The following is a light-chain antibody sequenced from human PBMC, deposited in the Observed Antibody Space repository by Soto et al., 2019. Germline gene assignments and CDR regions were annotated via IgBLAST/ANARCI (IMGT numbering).Light chain of an antibody. CDR2: DNN. J-gene: IGLJ1*01. CDR1: SSNIGNNY. Sequence: VTISCSGSSSNIGNNYVSWYQQLPGTAPKLLIYDNNKRPSGIPDRFSGSKSGTSATLGITGLQTGDEADYYCGTWDSSLSAYVFGTGTKVTVL. V-gene: IGLV1-51*01. CDR3: GTWDSSLSAYV.